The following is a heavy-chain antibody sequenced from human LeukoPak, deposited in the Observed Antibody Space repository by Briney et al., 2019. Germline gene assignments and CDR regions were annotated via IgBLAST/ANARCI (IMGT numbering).Heavy chain of an antibody. CDR2: FDPEDGET. CDR1: GYTLTELS. V-gene: IGHV1-24*01. J-gene: IGHJ5*02. Sequence: GASGKVSCKVSGYTLTELSMHWVRQAPGTGLGWRGGFDPEDGETIYAQKFQGRVTMTENTSTDTAYMELSSLRSEDTAVYYCATAPIVAATSPWFDPWGQGTLVTVSS. CDR3: ATAPIVAATSPWFDP. D-gene: IGHD2-15*01.